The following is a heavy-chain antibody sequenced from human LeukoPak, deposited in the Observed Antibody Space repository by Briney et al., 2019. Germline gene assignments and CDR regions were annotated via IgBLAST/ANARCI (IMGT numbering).Heavy chain of an antibody. J-gene: IGHJ6*02. CDR2: IYPGDSDT. CDR1: GYSFTSYR. D-gene: IGHD2-21*01. V-gene: IGHV5-51*01. CDR3: ARHVALGYYYYGMDV. Sequence: GESLKISCKGSGYSFTSYRIGWVRQMPGKGLEWMGIIYPGDSDTRYSPSFQGRVTISADKSISTAYLQWSSLKASDTAMYYCARHVALGYYYYGMDVWGQGTTVTVSS.